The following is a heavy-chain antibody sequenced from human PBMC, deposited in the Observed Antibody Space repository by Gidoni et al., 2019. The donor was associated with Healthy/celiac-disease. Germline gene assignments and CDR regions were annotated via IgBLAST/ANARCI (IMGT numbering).Heavy chain of an antibody. D-gene: IGHD3-3*01. CDR3: ARDGDYDFWSGYSLGGYYYGMDV. CDR1: GFTFSDYY. Sequence: QVQLVESGGGLVKPGGSLRLSCAASGFTFSDYYMSWLRQAPGKGLEWVSYISSSGSTIYYADSVKGRFTISRDNAKNSLYLQMNSLRAEDTAVYYCARDGDYDFWSGYSLGGYYYGMDVWGQGTTVTVSS. V-gene: IGHV3-11*01. J-gene: IGHJ6*02. CDR2: ISSSGSTI.